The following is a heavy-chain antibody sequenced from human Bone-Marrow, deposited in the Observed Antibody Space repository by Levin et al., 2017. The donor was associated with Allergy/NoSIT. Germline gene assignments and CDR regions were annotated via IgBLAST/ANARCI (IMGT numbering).Heavy chain of an antibody. J-gene: IGHJ4*02. V-gene: IGHV3-7*01. Sequence: GESLKISCVASGFISSSHWMGWVRQAPGKGLQWVANIKQGGTETYYLDSVKGRFIISRDDALRSLFLQMHSLRPEDTAVYYCARGYYADYDWGQGTLVTVSS. CDR1: GFISSSHW. D-gene: IGHD4-17*01. CDR2: IKQGGTET. CDR3: ARGYYADYD.